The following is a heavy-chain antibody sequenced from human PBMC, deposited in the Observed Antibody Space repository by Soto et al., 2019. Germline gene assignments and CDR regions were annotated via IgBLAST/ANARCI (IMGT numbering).Heavy chain of an antibody. J-gene: IGHJ2*01. D-gene: IGHD2-21*02. CDR1: GFTFSSSD. V-gene: IGHV3-13*01. Sequence: PGGSLRLSCAASGFTFSSSDMHWFRHVTGKGLEWVSAIGRGGDTYYPGSVKGRFTISRENAKNSLFLQMNNLRAGDTAVYYCARELADAVTAAWYFDLWGRGTLVTVSS. CDR3: ARELADAVTAAWYFDL. CDR2: IGRGGDT.